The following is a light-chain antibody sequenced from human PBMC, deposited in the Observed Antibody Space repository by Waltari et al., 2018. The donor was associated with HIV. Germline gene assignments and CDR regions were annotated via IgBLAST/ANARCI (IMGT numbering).Light chain of an antibody. J-gene: IGKJ2*01. CDR2: WAS. CDR3: QQYYNTPYT. CDR1: QGVLLSSNNKNC. V-gene: IGKV4-1*01. Sequence: DIVLTQSPDSLAVSLGERATINCKSSQGVLLSSNNKNCLTWYQQKPGQPPKLLIYWASSRESGVPDRFSGSGSGTDFTLTISSLQAEDVAVYYCQQYYNTPYTFGQGTKLEIK.